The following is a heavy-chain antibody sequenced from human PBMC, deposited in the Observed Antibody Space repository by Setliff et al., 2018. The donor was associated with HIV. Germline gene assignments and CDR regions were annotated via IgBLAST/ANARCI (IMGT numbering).Heavy chain of an antibody. CDR3: ARDSPQVRIAVAGTTGHDY. CDR1: GGSISSSSYY. D-gene: IGHD6-19*01. Sequence: SETLSLTCTVSGGSISSSSYYWGWIRQPPGKGLEWVGSLYFSGRAYYNPSLKSRVTVSVDASKNQFSLKLSSVTAADTAVYYCARDSPQVRIAVAGTTGHDYWGQGTLVTVSS. CDR2: LYFSGRA. V-gene: IGHV4-39*07. J-gene: IGHJ4*02.